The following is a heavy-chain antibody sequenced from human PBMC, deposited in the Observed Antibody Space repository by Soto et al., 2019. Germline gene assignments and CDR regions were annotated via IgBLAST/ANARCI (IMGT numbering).Heavy chain of an antibody. J-gene: IGHJ4*02. CDR1: GFNFDSNP. V-gene: IGHV3-9*01. CDR3: TKGTGSYGGNFDY. Sequence: EVQLVESGGGWVQPGRSLRLSCAASGFNFDSNPMNWVRQSPEKGLEWVACISWNSGIVAYADSVRGRFTISRDNARNSLFLQMDSLRPEDSAFYYCTKGTGSYGGNFDYWGQGTLVTVSS. CDR2: ISWNSGIV. D-gene: IGHD5-12*01.